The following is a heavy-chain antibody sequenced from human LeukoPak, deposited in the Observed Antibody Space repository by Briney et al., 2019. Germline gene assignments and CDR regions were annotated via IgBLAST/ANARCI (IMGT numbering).Heavy chain of an antibody. CDR1: GGSISSYY. V-gene: IGHV4-59*08. D-gene: IGHD6-13*01. Sequence: SETLSLTCNVSGGSISSYYWSWIRQPPGKGLEWIGYIYRTGSTNYNPSLKSRVTISADTSKSQFSLSLSSVTAADTAVYYCARQRDLQQLAPFDHWGQGPLVTVSS. CDR3: ARQRDLQQLAPFDH. CDR2: IYRTGST. J-gene: IGHJ4*02.